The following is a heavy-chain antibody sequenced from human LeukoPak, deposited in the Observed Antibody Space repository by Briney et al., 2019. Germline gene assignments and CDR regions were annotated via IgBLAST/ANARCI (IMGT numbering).Heavy chain of an antibody. CDR2: MNPNSGNT. D-gene: IGHD5-18*01. J-gene: IGHJ6*02. CDR3: ARVDTDGGYYYYGMDV. CDR1: GYTFTSYD. V-gene: IGHV1-8*01. Sequence: ASVKVSCKASGYTFTSYDSNWVRQATGQGLEWMGWMNPNSGNTGYAQKFQGRVTMTRNTSISTAYMELSSLRSEDTAVYYCARVDTDGGYYYYGMDVWGQGTTVTVSS.